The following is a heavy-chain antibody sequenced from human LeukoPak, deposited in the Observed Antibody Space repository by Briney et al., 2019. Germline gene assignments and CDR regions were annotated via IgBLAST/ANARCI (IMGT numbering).Heavy chain of an antibody. J-gene: IGHJ5*02. CDR3: ASKLPNNWFDP. D-gene: IGHD6-6*01. CDR1: GGSFSGYY. Sequence: PSETLSLTCAVYGGSFSGYYWSWIRQSPGKGLEWIGEINHGGSTNYNPSLKSRVTISVDMSKNQFSLKLSSVTAADTAVYYCASKLPNNWFDPWGQGTLVTVSS. V-gene: IGHV4-34*01. CDR2: INHGGST.